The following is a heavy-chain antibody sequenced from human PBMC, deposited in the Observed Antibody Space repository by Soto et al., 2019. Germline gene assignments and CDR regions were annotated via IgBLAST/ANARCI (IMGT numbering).Heavy chain of an antibody. CDR2: IYYSGST. V-gene: IGHV4-31*03. J-gene: IGHJ3*02. CDR1: GGSISSGGYY. Sequence: SETLSLTCTVSGGSISSGGYYWSWIRQHPGKGLEWIGYIYYSGSTYYNPSLKSRVTISVDTSKNQFSLKLSSVTAADTAVYYCARDGTTGTTFAFDIWGQGTMGTVSS. CDR3: ARDGTTGTTFAFDI. D-gene: IGHD1-1*01.